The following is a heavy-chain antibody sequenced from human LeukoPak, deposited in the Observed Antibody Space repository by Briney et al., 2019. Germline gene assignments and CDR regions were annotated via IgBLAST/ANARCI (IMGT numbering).Heavy chain of an antibody. D-gene: IGHD3-9*01. J-gene: IGHJ5*02. CDR2: INHSGST. Sequence: PSETLSLTCAVYSGSFSGYYWSWIRQPPGKGLEWIGEINHSGSTNYNPSLKSRVTISVDTSKNQFSLKLSSVTAADTAVYYCARGYDILTGYFRFDPWGQGTLVTVSS. V-gene: IGHV4-34*01. CDR1: SGSFSGYY. CDR3: ARGYDILTGYFRFDP.